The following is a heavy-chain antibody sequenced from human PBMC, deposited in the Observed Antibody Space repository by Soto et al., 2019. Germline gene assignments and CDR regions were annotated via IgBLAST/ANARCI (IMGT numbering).Heavy chain of an antibody. CDR1: GGAINNRDYY. D-gene: IGHD3-16*01. Sequence: QVQLQESGPGLVKPSQTLSLTCSVSGGAINNRDYYWSWIRQHPGKGLEWIGNIFYSGSTDYNPSLKGRLKISIDTSKNEFSLKRTSVTAADTAVYYCARDRPAFKSFGSGMDVWGQGTTVTVSS. CDR3: ARDRPAFKSFGSGMDV. V-gene: IGHV4-31*03. CDR2: IFYSGST. J-gene: IGHJ6*02.